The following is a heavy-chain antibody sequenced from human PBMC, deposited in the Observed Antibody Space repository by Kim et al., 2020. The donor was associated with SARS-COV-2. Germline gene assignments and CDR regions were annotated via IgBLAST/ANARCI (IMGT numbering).Heavy chain of an antibody. CDR2: ISYDGSNK. Sequence: GGSLRLSCAASGFTFSSYAMHWVRQAPGKGLEWVAVISYDGSNKYYADSVKGRFTISRDNSKNTLYLQMNSLRAEDTAVYYCARDRGEYSSGWYYFDYWGQGTLVTVSS. CDR3: ARDRGEYSSGWYYFDY. D-gene: IGHD6-19*01. CDR1: GFTFSSYA. V-gene: IGHV3-30*04. J-gene: IGHJ4*02.